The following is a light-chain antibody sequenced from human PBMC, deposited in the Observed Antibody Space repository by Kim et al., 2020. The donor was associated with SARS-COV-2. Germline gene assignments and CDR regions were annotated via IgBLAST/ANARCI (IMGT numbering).Light chain of an antibody. V-gene: IGLV1-40*01. CDR1: SSNIGAAYD. Sequence: QPVLTQPPSVSGAPGQRVTISCTGSSSNIGAAYDVHWYQQVPGSAPKLLIYRNSNRPSGVPDRFSGSKSGTSASLAITGLQAEDEADYYCHSYDINLGGSVFGGGTQLTVL. J-gene: IGLJ3*02. CDR2: RNS. CDR3: HSYDINLGGSV.